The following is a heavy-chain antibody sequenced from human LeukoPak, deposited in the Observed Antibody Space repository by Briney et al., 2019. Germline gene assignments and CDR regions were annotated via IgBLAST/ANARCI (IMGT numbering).Heavy chain of an antibody. CDR2: INSHGSTT. J-gene: IGHJ5*02. CDR3: ARGRYCTNGVCFNWFAP. D-gene: IGHD2-8*01. Sequence: GGSLRLSCAASGFTFSSYCMHWVRQAPGKGLVWVSRINSHGSTTSYADSVKGRFTISRAHPKNTLYLQMNSLRAEHTAVYHCARGRYCTNGVCFNWFAPWGQGNLVTVSS. CDR1: GFTFSSYC. V-gene: IGHV3-74*01.